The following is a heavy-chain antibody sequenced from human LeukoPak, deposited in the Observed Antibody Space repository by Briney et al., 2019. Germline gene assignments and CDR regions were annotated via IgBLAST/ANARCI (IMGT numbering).Heavy chain of an antibody. D-gene: IGHD3-10*01. CDR1: GFTFNTYW. J-gene: IGHJ4*02. Sequence: PGGSLRLSCAASGFTFNTYWMTWVRQAPGKGLEWVANIKQDGNDKFYVDSVKGRFTISRDNAKNSLHLQMSGLRDEDTAIYYCVRGGAYGSLDYWGQGALVIVSS. V-gene: IGHV3-7*04. CDR2: IKQDGNDK. CDR3: VRGGAYGSLDY.